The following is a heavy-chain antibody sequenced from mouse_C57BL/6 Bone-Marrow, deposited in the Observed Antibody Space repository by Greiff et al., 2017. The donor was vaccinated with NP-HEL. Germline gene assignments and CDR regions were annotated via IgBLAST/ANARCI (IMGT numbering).Heavy chain of an antibody. V-gene: IGHV1-5*01. CDR1: GYTFTSYW. CDR2: IYPGNSDT. D-gene: IGHD2-3*01. CDR3: TSYDGYTWYFDV. Sequence: EVMLVESGTVLARPGASVKMSCKTSGYTFTSYWMHWVKQRPGQGLEWIGAIYPGNSDTSYNQKFKGKAKLTAVTSASTAYMELSSLTNEDSAVYYCTSYDGYTWYFDVWGTGTTVTVSS. J-gene: IGHJ1*03.